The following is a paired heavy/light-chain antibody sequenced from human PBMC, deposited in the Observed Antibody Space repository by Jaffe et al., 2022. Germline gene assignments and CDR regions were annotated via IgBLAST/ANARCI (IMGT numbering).Heavy chain of an antibody. Sequence: EVQLVESGGGLVQPGGSLKLSCAASGFTFSGSAMHWVRQASGKGLEWVGRIRSKANSYATAYAASVKGRFTISRDDSKNTAYLQMNSLKTEDTAVYYCTRHEDDFWSGYFPFDWFDPWGQGTLVTVSS. V-gene: IGHV3-73*02. CDR1: GFTFSGSA. J-gene: IGHJ5*02. D-gene: IGHD3-3*01. CDR3: TRHEDDFWSGYFPFDWFDP. CDR2: IRSKANSYAT.
Light chain of an antibody. CDR3: QQRSNWPVT. V-gene: IGKV3-11*01. J-gene: IGKJ4*01. CDR1: QSVSSY. CDR2: DAS. Sequence: EIVLTQSPATLSLSPGERATLSCRASQSVSSYLAWYQQKPGQAPRLLIYDASNRATGIPARFSGSGSGTDFTLTISSLEPEDFAVYYCQQRSNWPVTFGGGTKVEIK.